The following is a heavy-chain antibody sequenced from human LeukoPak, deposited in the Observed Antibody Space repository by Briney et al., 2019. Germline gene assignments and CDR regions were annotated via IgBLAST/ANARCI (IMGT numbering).Heavy chain of an antibody. D-gene: IGHD6-19*01. CDR1: GFTFSSYA. CDR2: ISGSGGSI. V-gene: IGHV3-23*01. J-gene: IGHJ4*02. CDR3: AKDSANGWLVLFSVHSY. Sequence: GGSLRLSCAASGFTFSSYAMSWVRQAPGKGLEWVSAISGSGGSIYCADSVKGRFTISRDNSKNTLYLQMNSLRAEDTAVYYCAKDSANGWLVLFSVHSYWGQGTLVTVSS.